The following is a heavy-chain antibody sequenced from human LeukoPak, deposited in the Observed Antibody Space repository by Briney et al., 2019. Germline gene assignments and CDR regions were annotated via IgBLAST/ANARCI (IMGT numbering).Heavy chain of an antibody. CDR3: ARTPPGGQSFDGRVLDY. V-gene: IGHV4-59*01. D-gene: IGHD3-9*01. Sequence: SETLSLTCTVSGGFISTYYWSWIRQPPGKGLEWIGYIYYRGSTDYNPSLKSRVTISVDTSKNQFSLRLSSVTAADSAVYYCARTPPGGQSFDGRVLDYWGRGILVTVSS. CDR1: GGFISTYY. J-gene: IGHJ4*02. CDR2: IYYRGST.